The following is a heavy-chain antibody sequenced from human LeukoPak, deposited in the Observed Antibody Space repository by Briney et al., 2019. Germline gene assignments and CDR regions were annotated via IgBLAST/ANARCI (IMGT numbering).Heavy chain of an antibody. CDR2: IHSDGRTT. V-gene: IGHV3-74*01. J-gene: IGHJ4*02. CDR3: ARAQDTYNSLYFDY. Sequence: GGSLRLSCAGSGFTFSSYWMHWVRQAPGKGLVWVSRIHSDGRTTTYADSVKGRFTISKDNARNTLYLQMNTLRVEDTAVYYCARAQDTYNSLYFDYWGQGALVTVSS. D-gene: IGHD5-24*01. CDR1: GFTFSSYW.